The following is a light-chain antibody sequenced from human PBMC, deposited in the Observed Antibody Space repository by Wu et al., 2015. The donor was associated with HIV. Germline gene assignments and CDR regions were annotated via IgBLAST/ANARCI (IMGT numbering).Light chain of an antibody. CDR2: AAS. CDR1: QXLGAA. J-gene: IGKJ1*01. V-gene: IGKV3-20*01. CDR3: QQYGSSPRT. Sequence: TLXCRASQXLGAALRPGTSXKPWPRXPRLLIYAASSRATGIPDRFSGSGSGTDFTLTISRLEPEDFAVYYCQQYGSSPRTFGQGTKVEIQ.